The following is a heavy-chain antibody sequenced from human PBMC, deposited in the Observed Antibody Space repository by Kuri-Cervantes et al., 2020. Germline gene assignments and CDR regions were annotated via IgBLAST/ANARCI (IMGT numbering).Heavy chain of an antibody. CDR1: GFTFSSYA. Sequence: GGSLRLSCAASGFTFSSYAMSWVRQAPGKGLEWVSGISWNSGSIGYADSVKGRFTISRDNAKNSLYLQMNSLRAEDTAVYYCARGPSKGWGSYYNPYYYYGMDVWGQGTTVPSP. J-gene: IGHJ6*02. D-gene: IGHD3-10*01. V-gene: IGHV3-20*04. CDR3: ARGPSKGWGSYYNPYYYYGMDV. CDR2: ISWNSGSI.